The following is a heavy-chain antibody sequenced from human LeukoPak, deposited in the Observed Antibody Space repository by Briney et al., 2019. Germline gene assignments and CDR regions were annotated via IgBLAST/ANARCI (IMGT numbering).Heavy chain of an antibody. Sequence: SETLSLTCTVSGGSISSYYWSWIWQPAGKGLEWIGRIYTSGSTNYNPSLKSRVTMSVDTSKNQFSLKLSSVTAADTAVYYCARARYCSSTSCPYYYYYYMDVWGKGTTVTVSS. CDR3: ARARYCSSTSCPYYYYYYMDV. D-gene: IGHD2-2*01. V-gene: IGHV4-4*07. CDR2: IYTSGST. J-gene: IGHJ6*03. CDR1: GGSISSYY.